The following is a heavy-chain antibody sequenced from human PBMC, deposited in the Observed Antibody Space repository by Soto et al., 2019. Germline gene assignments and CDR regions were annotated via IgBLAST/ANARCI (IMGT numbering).Heavy chain of an antibody. Sequence: PSETLSLTCTVSGGSVSSGSYYWSWIRQPPGKGLEWIGYIYYSGSTNYNPSLKSRVTISVDTSKNQFSLKLSSVTAADTAVYYCAREHSSSWYTNSYFDYWGQGTLVTVSS. CDR3: AREHSSSWYTNSYFDY. D-gene: IGHD6-13*01. CDR2: IYYSGST. J-gene: IGHJ4*02. V-gene: IGHV4-61*01. CDR1: GGSVSSGSYY.